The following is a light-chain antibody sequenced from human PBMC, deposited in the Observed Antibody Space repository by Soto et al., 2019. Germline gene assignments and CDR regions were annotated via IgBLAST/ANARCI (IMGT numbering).Light chain of an antibody. Sequence: QSVLTQPPSVSAAPGQKVTISCSGSSFNIGNNYVSWYQQFPGTAPKLLIYDNNKRSSGIPDRFSGSKSGTSATLGITGLQTGDEADYYCGTWDSSLNIGVFGGGTKLTVL. CDR3: GTWDSSLNIGV. J-gene: IGLJ3*02. CDR2: DNN. V-gene: IGLV1-51*01. CDR1: SFNIGNNY.